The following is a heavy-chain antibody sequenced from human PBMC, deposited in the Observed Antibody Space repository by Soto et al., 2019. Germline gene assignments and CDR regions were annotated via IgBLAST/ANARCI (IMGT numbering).Heavy chain of an antibody. CDR2: IIPIFGTA. Sequence: SVRVSCKASGGTFSSYAISWVRQAPGQGLEWMGGIIPIFGTANYAQKFQGRVTITADESTSTAYMELSSLRSEDTAVYYCAADRGEGGFDFWGQGTLVTVSS. CDR1: GGTFSSYA. CDR3: AADRGEGGFDF. J-gene: IGHJ4*02. V-gene: IGHV1-69*13. D-gene: IGHD3-10*01.